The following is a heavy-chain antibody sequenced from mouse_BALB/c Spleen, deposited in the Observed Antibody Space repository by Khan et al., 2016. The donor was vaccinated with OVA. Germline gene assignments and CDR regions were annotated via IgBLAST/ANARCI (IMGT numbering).Heavy chain of an antibody. CDR2: IDYSGST. J-gene: IGHJ3*01. CDR1: GYSITSDYA. CDR3: VRGRSY. V-gene: IGHV3-2*02. Sequence: VQLKESGPGLVKPSQSLSLTCTVTGYSITSDYAWNWIRQFPGNRLEWMGYIDYSGSTSKKPSLKSRMSITRDTSKNQIFLQLNSVTTEDTATYDCVRGRSYWGQGTLVTVSA.